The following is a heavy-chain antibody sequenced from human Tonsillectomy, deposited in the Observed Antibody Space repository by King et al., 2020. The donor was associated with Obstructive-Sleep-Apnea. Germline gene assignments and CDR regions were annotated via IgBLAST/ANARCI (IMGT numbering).Heavy chain of an antibody. J-gene: IGHJ6*02. CDR2: ISGSGGST. CDR3: AKTHPHYCILTNCYAWDYGMDV. V-gene: IGHV3-23*04. CDR1: GFTFSNYA. Sequence: VQLVESGGGLVQPGGSLRLSCAASGFTFSNYAMSWVRQAPGKGLEWVSDISGSGGSTYYADSVKGRFTISRDNFKNTLYLQMNSLRAEDTAVYYCAKTHPHYCILTNCYAWDYGMDVWGQGTTVTVSS. D-gene: IGHD2-2*01.